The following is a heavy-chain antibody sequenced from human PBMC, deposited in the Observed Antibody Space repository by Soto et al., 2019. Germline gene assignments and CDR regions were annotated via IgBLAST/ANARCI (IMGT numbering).Heavy chain of an antibody. CDR2: ISTYSGNT. Sequence: ASVKVSCKTSGYTFSSYSINWVRQAPGQGLEWMAWISTYSGNTHYAERVQGRVTVTRDKSARTAFMELRGLTSDDTAVYFCARDNGYYDLWGQ. CDR3: ARDNGYYDL. D-gene: IGHD2-8*01. J-gene: IGHJ4*03. V-gene: IGHV1-18*04. CDR1: GYTFSSYS.